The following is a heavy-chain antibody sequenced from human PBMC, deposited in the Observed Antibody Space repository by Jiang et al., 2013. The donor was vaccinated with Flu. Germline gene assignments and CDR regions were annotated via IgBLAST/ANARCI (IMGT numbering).Heavy chain of an antibody. CDR2: ISGSGGST. D-gene: IGHD3-3*01. Sequence: LSCAASGFTFSSYAMSWVRQAPGKGLDWVSAISGSGGSTYYADSVKGRFTISRDNSKNTLYLQMNSLRTEDTAVYYCAKGLSDFWSGYGDWGQGTLVTVSS. CDR3: AKGLSDFWSGYGD. CDR1: GFTFSSYA. V-gene: IGHV3-23*01. J-gene: IGHJ4*02.